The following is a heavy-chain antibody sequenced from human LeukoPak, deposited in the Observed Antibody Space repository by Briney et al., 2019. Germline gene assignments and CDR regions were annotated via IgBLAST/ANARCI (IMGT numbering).Heavy chain of an antibody. CDR1: GDSISSNKW. D-gene: IGHD2-15*01. V-gene: IGHV4-4*02. Sequence: SGTLSLTCTVSGDSISSNKWWNWVRQPPAKGLEWIGDIYHSGSTNYSPSLKSRVTISVDMSKNQFSLNLTSVTAADTAMYYCARDFSVANQPDAFDIWGQGTMVTVSS. J-gene: IGHJ3*02. CDR3: ARDFSVANQPDAFDI. CDR2: IYHSGST.